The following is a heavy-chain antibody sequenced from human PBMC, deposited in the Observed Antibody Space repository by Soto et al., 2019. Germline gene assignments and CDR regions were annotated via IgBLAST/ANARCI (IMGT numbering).Heavy chain of an antibody. CDR1: GGSFSGYY. Sequence: SETLSLTCAVYGGSFSGYYWSWIRQPPGKGLEWIGEINHSGSTNYNPSLKSRVTISVDTSKNQFSLKLSSVTAADTAVYYCARGFQQEVVVVPAAKGWFFSWGQGTLVIVS. J-gene: IGHJ5*02. D-gene: IGHD2-2*01. V-gene: IGHV4-34*01. CDR3: ARGFQQEVVVVPAAKGWFFS. CDR2: INHSGST.